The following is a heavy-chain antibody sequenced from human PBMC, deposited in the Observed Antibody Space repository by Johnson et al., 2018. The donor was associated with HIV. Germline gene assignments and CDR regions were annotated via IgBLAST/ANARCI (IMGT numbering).Heavy chain of an antibody. Sequence: VQLVESGGGLVQPGGSLRLSCAASGFTFNNHWMTWVRQAPGKGLEWVANIKQDGSEKYYVDSVKGRFTISRDNAKNSLHLQMNSLRAEDTAVYYCARDLSGSSTVLSDAFDIWGQGTMVTVSS. CDR3: ARDLSGSSTVLSDAFDI. CDR1: GFTFNNHW. J-gene: IGHJ3*02. V-gene: IGHV3-7*01. CDR2: IKQDGSEK. D-gene: IGHD1-26*01.